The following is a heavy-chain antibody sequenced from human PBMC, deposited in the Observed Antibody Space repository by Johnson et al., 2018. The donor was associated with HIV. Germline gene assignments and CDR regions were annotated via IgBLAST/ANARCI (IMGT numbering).Heavy chain of an antibody. CDR1: GFTFRSYW. D-gene: IGHD3-16*01. Sequence: QLVESGGGLVQPGGSLRLSCVASGFTFRSYWMNWVRQAPGKGPQWLANIKYDGIEIYYDDSVKGRFTISRDNAKNALYLQMNSLRVEDTAIYYCARGWGGQQPIWGQGTMVTVSS. CDR3: ARGWGGQQPI. J-gene: IGHJ3*02. V-gene: IGHV3-7*05. CDR2: IKYDGIEI.